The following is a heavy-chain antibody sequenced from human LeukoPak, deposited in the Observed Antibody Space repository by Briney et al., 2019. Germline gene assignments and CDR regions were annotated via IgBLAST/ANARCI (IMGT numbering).Heavy chain of an antibody. J-gene: IGHJ4*02. V-gene: IGHV1-46*01. CDR2: INPSGGST. D-gene: IGHD3-10*01. Sequence: ASVKVSCKASGYTFTSYYMHWVRQAPGQGLEWMGIINPSGGSTNYAQKFQGRVTMTRDTSTSTVYMELSSLRSEDTAVYYCARYYSVSGSCYKAFDYWGQGTLVTVSS. CDR3: ARYYSVSGSCYKAFDY. CDR1: GYTFTSYY.